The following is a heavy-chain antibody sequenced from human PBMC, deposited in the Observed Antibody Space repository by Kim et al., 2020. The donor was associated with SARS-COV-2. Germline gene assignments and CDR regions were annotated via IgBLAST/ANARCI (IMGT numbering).Heavy chain of an antibody. CDR2: ISYDGSNK. V-gene: IGHV3-30*04. CDR1: GFTFSSYA. D-gene: IGHD2-15*01. CDR3: AREGFEVVVVAAYFDY. J-gene: IGHJ4*02. Sequence: GGSLRLSCAASGFTFSSYAMHWVRQAPGKGLEWVAVISYDGSNKYYADSVKGRFTISRDNSKNTLYLQMNSLRAEDTAVYYCAREGFEVVVVAAYFDYWGQGTLVTVSS.